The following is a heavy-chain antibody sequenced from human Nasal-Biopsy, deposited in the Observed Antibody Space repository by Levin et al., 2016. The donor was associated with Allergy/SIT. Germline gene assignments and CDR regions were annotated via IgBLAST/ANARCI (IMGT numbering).Heavy chain of an antibody. CDR3: AKSGSERPAYYNAIDV. Sequence: SETLSLTCDVYGGSFSGYYLTWIRQPPGKGLEWIGEIIQSGNTYYNSSLRSRVTISVDKSKRQLFLKVRSMTAADTAVYYCAKSGSERPAYYNAIDVWGPGTTATVSS. J-gene: IGHJ6*02. CDR1: GGSFSGYY. V-gene: IGHV4-34*12. D-gene: IGHD5-12*01. CDR2: IIQSGNT.